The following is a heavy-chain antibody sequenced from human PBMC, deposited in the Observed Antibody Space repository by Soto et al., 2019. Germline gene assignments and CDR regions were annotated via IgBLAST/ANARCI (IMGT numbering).Heavy chain of an antibody. CDR1: GGSISSYY. CDR2: IYYSGST. CDR3: ARDRHYFDSSFGY. Sequence: ETLSLTCTVSGGSISSYYWSWIRQPPGKGLEWIGYIYYSGSTKYNPSLKSRVTISVDTSKNQFSLKLSSVTAADTAVYYCARDRHYFDSSFGYWGQGTLVTVSS. J-gene: IGHJ4*02. V-gene: IGHV4-59*01. D-gene: IGHD3-22*01.